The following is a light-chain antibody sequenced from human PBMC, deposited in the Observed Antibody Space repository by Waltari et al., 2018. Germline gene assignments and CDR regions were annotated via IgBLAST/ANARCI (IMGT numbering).Light chain of an antibody. CDR1: QNLLYTSDNKNY. V-gene: IGKV4-1*01. CDR3: QQCYSTPYT. J-gene: IGKJ2*01. CDR2: WAS. Sequence: DIVMTQSPDSLAVSLGDRVTINCRSSQNLLYTSDNKNYLAWFQQKPGQPPKLLIYWASTRESGVPDRFSGSGSGTEFTLTISSLQAADVAVYYCQQCYSTPYTFGQGTKLEIK.